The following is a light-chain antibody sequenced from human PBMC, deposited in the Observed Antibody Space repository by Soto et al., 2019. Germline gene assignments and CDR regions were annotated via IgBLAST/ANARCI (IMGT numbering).Light chain of an antibody. V-gene: IGKV3-11*01. CDR1: QSVSTN. CDR2: DAF. CDR3: QQHTSVLS. Sequence: EIVLTQSPATLSLSPGERATLSCRASQSVSTNLAWYRQKPGQTPRLLIYDAFKRATGIPARFSGSGSGTDFTLTISSLAPEYFAVYYCQQHTSVLSFGGGTRVEIK. J-gene: IGKJ4*01.